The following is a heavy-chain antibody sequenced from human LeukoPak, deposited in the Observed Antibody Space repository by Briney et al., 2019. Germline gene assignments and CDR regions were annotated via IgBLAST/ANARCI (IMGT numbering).Heavy chain of an antibody. CDR2: INPTNGDT. V-gene: IGHV1-2*02. CDR1: GYTFSEYY. J-gene: IGHJ4*02. D-gene: IGHD6-19*01. Sequence: ASVKVSCKASGYTFSEYYIHWVRQAPGQGLEWMAWINPTNGDTNYAQKFQDRVTMTRDTSISTAYMELTRLISDDTAVYYCARVGSSGWCVHPTLDYWGQGTLVTVSS. CDR3: ARVGSSGWCVHPTLDY.